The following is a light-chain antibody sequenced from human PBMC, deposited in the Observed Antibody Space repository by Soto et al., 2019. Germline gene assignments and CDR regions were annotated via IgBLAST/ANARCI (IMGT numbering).Light chain of an antibody. V-gene: IGKV1-5*03. J-gene: IGKJ1*01. CDR2: KAS. CDR1: QTISSW. Sequence: DIQMTQSPSTLSASVGDRVTITCRASQTISSWLAWYQQKPGKAPKLLIYKASSLESGVPSSFSGSGSGTEFTLTISSLQPDDFATYYCQQYHSYPWTFGQGTKV. CDR3: QQYHSYPWT.